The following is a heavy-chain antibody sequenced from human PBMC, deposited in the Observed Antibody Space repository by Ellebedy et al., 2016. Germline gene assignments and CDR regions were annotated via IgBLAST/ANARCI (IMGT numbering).Heavy chain of an antibody. CDR2: ISAYNGNT. J-gene: IGHJ4*02. D-gene: IGHD3-16*01. CDR3: ATGTFAFGGVTGY. CDR1: GYTFTSYG. Sequence: ASVKVSCXASGYTFTSYGISWVRQAPGQGLEWMGWISAYNGNTNYAQKFQGRVTMTEDTSTDTAYMELSSLRSEDTAVYYCATGTFAFGGVTGYWGQGTLVTVSS. V-gene: IGHV1-18*01.